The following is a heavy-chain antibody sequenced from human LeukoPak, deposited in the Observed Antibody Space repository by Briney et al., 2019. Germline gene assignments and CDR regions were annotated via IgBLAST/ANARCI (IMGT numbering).Heavy chain of an antibody. D-gene: IGHD6-19*01. CDR2: ISSSSNYI. Sequence: GGSLRLSCAATGFTFSNDSMNWVRQAPGKGLEWVSSISSSSNYIFYADSVKGRFTISRDNAKNSLYLQMNSLRVEDTAVYYCARGGVSIAVTGTGGFDYWGQGTLVTVSS. J-gene: IGHJ4*02. CDR3: ARGGVSIAVTGTGGFDY. V-gene: IGHV3-21*01. CDR1: GFTFSNDS.